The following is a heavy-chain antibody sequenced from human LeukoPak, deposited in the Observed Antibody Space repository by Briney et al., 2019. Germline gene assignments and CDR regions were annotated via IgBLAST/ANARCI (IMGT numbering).Heavy chain of an antibody. J-gene: IGHJ1*01. V-gene: IGHV1-24*01. Sequence: AASVKVSCKVSGYTLTELSMHWVRQAPGKGLEWMGGFDPEDGGTIYAQKFQGRVTMTEDTSTDTAYMELSSLRSEDTAVYYCATGDYDSSGYVEYFQHWGQGTLVTVSS. CDR2: FDPEDGGT. CDR1: GYTLTELS. D-gene: IGHD3-22*01. CDR3: ATGDYDSSGYVEYFQH.